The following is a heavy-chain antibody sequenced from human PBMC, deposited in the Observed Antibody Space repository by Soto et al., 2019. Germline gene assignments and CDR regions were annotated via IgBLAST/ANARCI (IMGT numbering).Heavy chain of an antibody. CDR1: GYKFATYW. CDR2: IYPGDSET. J-gene: IGHJ5*02. CDR3: ARGFTGSAGRFEP. D-gene: IGHD6-25*01. V-gene: IGHV5-51*01. Sequence: PGQSLKISCKGSGYKFATYWIAWVRQMPGRGLEWMGIIYPGDSETIYSSSFRGHVTISADKSLNTAYLQWDSLTASDSAIYYCARGFTGSAGRFEPWGQGTVVTVSS.